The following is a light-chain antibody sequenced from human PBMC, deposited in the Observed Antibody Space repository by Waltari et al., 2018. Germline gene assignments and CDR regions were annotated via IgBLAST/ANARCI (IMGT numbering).Light chain of an antibody. CDR2: GAS. CDR3: QQYNKCRT. V-gene: IGKV3-15*01. Sequence: EIVMTQSPATLSVSPGERATLSCRASQSVSSNLAWYQQKPGQAPRLLIYGASTRATGIPARFSGSGSGTEFTLTISSMQSEDFAVYYCQQYNKCRTFGQGTKVEIK. CDR1: QSVSSN. J-gene: IGKJ1*01.